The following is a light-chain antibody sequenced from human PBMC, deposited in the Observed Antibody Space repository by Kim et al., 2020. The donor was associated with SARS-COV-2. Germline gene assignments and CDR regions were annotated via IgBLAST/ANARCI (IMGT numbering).Light chain of an antibody. V-gene: IGLV7-46*01. CDR2: DTN. CDR3: LLSYSDARGV. Sequence: GGTVTVPCGSSTGAITSSLYPSWFQQKPGQAPRRLIYDTNNKHSWTPGRFSGSLLGGKAALTLSGAQPEDEADYYCLLSYSDARGVFGGGTQLTVL. J-gene: IGLJ3*02. CDR1: TGAITSSLY.